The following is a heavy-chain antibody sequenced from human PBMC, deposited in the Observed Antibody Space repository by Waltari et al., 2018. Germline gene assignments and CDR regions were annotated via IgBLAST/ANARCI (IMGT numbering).Heavy chain of an antibody. V-gene: IGHV4-31*03. D-gene: IGHD4-17*01. CDR1: GGSIRSDGYY. Sequence: QVHLQESGPGLVKPSQTLSLTCPVSGGSIRSDGYYWCWIRQHPGKGLEWIGYNYYSGRTYYNPSLKSRVTISVDTSKNQVSLKLSAVTAADTAVYYCARGTTVTNLWDYWGQGTLVTVSS. J-gene: IGHJ4*02. CDR3: ARGTTVTNLWDY. CDR2: NYYSGRT.